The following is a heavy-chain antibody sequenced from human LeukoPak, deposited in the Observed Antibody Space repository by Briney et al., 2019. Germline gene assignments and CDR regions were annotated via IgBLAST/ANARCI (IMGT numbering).Heavy chain of an antibody. CDR3: ARDPTNDMSGRGYYMDV. V-gene: IGHV3-7*01. Sequence: GGSLRLSCAASGFTFSIYWMSWVRQAPGKGLEWVANIKQDGSEKYYVDSVKGRFTIYRDNAKNSLYLQMNSLRAEDTAVYYCARDPTNDMSGRGYYMDVWGKGTTVTVSS. CDR1: GFTFSIYW. D-gene: IGHD3-22*01. J-gene: IGHJ6*03. CDR2: IKQDGSEK.